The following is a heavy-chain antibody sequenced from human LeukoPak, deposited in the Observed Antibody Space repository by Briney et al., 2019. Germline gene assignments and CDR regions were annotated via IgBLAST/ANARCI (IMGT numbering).Heavy chain of an antibody. CDR2: ISYDEDNI. D-gene: IGHD1-26*01. CDR3: EASWHY. Sequence: PGGSLRLSCSASGFTFSSYVMHWVRQAPGKGLEWVATISYDEDNIYYADSVKGRFTISRDNSKDTLFLQMNSLKIEDTAIYYCEASWHYWGQGTLVTVSS. CDR1: GFTFSSYV. J-gene: IGHJ4*02. V-gene: IGHV3-30*03.